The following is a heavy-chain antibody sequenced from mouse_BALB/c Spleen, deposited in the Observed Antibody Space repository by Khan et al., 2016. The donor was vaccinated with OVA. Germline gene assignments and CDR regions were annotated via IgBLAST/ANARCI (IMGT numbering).Heavy chain of an antibody. V-gene: IGHV1S81*02. CDR2: IYPSDGRT. D-gene: IGHD1-1*01. CDR3: ARNAYVGNYFDN. J-gene: IGHJ2*01. Sequence: QVQLQQPGAELVKPGASVKLSCKASGYTLTNSWVHWVKQRPGQGLEWIGEIYPSDGRTKNNEKFKSKATLTVDKSSNTAYLQLSSLTSEDSAVYYCARNAYVGNYFDNWGQGTTLTVSS. CDR1: GYTLTNSW.